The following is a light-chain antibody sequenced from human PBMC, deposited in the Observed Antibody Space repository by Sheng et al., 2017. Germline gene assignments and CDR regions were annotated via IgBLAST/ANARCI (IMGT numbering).Light chain of an antibody. CDR3: QQYNTWPPIT. J-gene: IGKJ5*01. CDR1: QSVSGD. CDR2: GSS. V-gene: IGKV3-15*01. Sequence: IVLTQSPGTLSLSPGERVTLSCRASQSVSGDLAWYQQKPGQAPRLLIYGSSTRATGIPARFSGSGSGTEFTLTISSLQSDDSAVYYCQQYNTWPPITFGQGTRLEIK.